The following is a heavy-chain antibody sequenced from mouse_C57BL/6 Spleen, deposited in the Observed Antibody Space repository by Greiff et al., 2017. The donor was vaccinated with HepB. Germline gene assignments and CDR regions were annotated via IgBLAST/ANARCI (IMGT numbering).Heavy chain of an antibody. Sequence: QVQLQQSGAELVKPGASVKISCKASGYAFSSYWMNWVKQRPGKGLEWIGQIYPGDGDTNYNGKFKGKATLTADKSSSTAYMQLSSLTSEDSAVYFCARWGTTVVATPFDYWGQGTTLTVSS. J-gene: IGHJ2*01. CDR3: ARWGTTVVATPFDY. D-gene: IGHD1-1*01. CDR1: GYAFSSYW. V-gene: IGHV1-80*01. CDR2: IYPGDGDT.